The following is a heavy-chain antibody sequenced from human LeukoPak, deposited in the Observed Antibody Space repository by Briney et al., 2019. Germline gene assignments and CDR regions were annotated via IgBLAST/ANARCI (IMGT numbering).Heavy chain of an antibody. V-gene: IGHV1-18*01. CDR2: ISAYNGNT. D-gene: IGHD3-10*01. J-gene: IGHJ4*02. CDR1: GYTFTSYG. CDR3: ARDTSRESTAGDLDY. Sequence: GASVKVSCKASGYTFTSYGISWVRQAPGQGLEWMGWISAYNGNTNYAQKLQGRVTMTTDTSTSTAYMELRSLRSDDTAVYYCARDTSRESTAGDLDYWGQGTLVTVSS.